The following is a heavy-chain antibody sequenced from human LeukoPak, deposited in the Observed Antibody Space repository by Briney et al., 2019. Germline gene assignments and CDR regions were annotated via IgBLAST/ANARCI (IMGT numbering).Heavy chain of an antibody. CDR2: IYSGGST. J-gene: IGHJ4*02. V-gene: IGHV3-53*01. D-gene: IGHD1-26*01. CDR1: GFTVSSNY. Sequence: PGGSLRLSRAASGFTVSSNYMSWVRQAPGKGLEWVSVIYSGGSTYYADSVKGRFTISRDNSKNTLYLQMNSLRAEDTAVYYCAKALSGSYSFDYWGQETLVTVSS. CDR3: AKALSGSYSFDY.